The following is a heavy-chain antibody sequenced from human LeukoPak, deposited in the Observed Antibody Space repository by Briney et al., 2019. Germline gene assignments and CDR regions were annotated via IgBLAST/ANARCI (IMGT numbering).Heavy chain of an antibody. CDR3: AGGAFSRVLTNWFDP. CDR2: IYYRGST. Sequence: SETLSLTCTVSGGSLTSSSYYWGWVRQPPGKGLEWIGCIYYRGSTYYHPPLKSRVTISVDTSKNQFSLRLSSVTDADTAVYYCAGGAFSRVLTNWFDPWGQGTLVTVSS. J-gene: IGHJ5*02. V-gene: IGHV4-39*01. D-gene: IGHD5-24*01. CDR1: GGSLTSSSYY.